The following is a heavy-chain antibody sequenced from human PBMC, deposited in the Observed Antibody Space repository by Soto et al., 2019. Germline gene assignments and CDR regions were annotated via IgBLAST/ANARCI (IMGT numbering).Heavy chain of an antibody. Sequence: PSETLSLTCTVSGSSISSYHWSWIRQSPGKGLEWIGYILKTGSTEYNPSLKSRVTISLDTSKNQFSLNVSSMTAADTAVYYCAKFQTMVRGVHRGNWFDPWGQGTQVTVSS. CDR2: ILKTGST. J-gene: IGHJ5*02. CDR3: AKFQTMVRGVHRGNWFDP. D-gene: IGHD3-10*01. V-gene: IGHV4-4*08. CDR1: GSSISSYH.